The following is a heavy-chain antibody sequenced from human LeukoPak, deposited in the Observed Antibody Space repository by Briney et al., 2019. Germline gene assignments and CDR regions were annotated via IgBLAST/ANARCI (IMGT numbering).Heavy chain of an antibody. D-gene: IGHD2-15*01. J-gene: IGHJ4*02. CDR3: ARGRYCSGGSCYSGFDY. CDR2: INPNSGGT. CDR1: GYTFTGYY. V-gene: IGHV1-2*02. Sequence: ASVKVSHSASGYTFTGYYMHLVRQAPGQGLEWMGWINPNSGGTNYAQKFQGRGSMTRDTSISTAYMELSRLRSDDTAVYYCARGRYCSGGSCYSGFDYWGQGTLVTVSS.